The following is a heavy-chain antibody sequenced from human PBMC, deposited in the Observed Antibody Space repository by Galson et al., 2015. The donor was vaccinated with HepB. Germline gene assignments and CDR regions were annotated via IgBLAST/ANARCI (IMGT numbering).Heavy chain of an antibody. CDR1: GFTFSRYS. CDR2: ISSSSSTI. J-gene: IGHJ6*03. V-gene: IGHV3-48*01. Sequence: SLRLSCAASGFTFSRYSMNWVRQAPGKGLEWVSYISSSSSTIYYADSVKGRFTISRDNAKNSLYLQMNSLRAEDTAVYYCARGVVAVAGNTYYYYYYMDVWGKGTTVTVSS. CDR3: ARGVVAVAGNTYYYYYYMDV. D-gene: IGHD6-19*01.